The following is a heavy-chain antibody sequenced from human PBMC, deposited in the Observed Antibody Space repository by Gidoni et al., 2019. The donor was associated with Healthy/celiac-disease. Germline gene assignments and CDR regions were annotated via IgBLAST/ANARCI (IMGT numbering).Heavy chain of an antibody. CDR3: ARVAGMTTVTTRHHDAFDI. D-gene: IGHD4-17*01. CDR1: GFTFRRYS. CDR2: ISSSSSTI. V-gene: IGHV3-48*01. J-gene: IGHJ3*02. Sequence: EVQLVESGGGLVQPGGSLRLSCAASGFTFRRYSLHWVRQAPGKALEWVSYISSSSSTIYYADSVKDRFTISRDNAKNSLYLQMNSLRAEDTAAYYCARVAGMTTVTTRHHDAFDIWGQGTMVTVSS.